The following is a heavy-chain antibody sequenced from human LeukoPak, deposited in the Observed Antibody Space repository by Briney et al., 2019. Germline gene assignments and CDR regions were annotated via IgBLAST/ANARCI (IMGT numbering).Heavy chain of an antibody. J-gene: IGHJ4*02. CDR1: GFTFSSYS. CDR3: ARDSSVTMVRGDFDY. CDR2: ISSSSSTI. V-gene: IGHV3-48*04. Sequence: GGSLRLSCAASGFTFSSYSMNWVRQAPGKGLEWVPYISSSSSTIYYADSVKGRFTISRDNAKNSLYLQMNSLRAEDTAVYYCARDSSVTMVRGDFDYWGQGTLVTVSS. D-gene: IGHD3-10*01.